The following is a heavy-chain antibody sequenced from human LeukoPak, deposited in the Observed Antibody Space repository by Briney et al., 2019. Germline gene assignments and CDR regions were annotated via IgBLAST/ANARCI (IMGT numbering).Heavy chain of an antibody. CDR1: GYSFTGYY. CDR2: INPNGGGA. Sequence: ASVKVSCKASGYSFTGYYMHWVRQAPGQGLEWVGWINPNGGGAIYGQKFQGRVTMTRDTSITTVYMELSSLKSDDTAVYYCARAYYDTSSNYIDYWGQGTLVTVSS. J-gene: IGHJ4*02. D-gene: IGHD3-16*01. V-gene: IGHV1-2*02. CDR3: ARAYYDTSSNYIDY.